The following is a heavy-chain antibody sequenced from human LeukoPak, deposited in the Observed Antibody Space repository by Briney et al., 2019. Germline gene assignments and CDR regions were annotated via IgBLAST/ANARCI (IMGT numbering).Heavy chain of an antibody. CDR1: GGSISSSSYY. CDR2: IYYSGST. V-gene: IGHV4-39*07. D-gene: IGHD6-13*01. Sequence: SETLSLTCTVSGGSISSSSYYWGWIRQPPGKGLEWIGSIYYSGSTHYNPSLKSRVTISVDTSKNQFSLKLSSVTAADTAVYYCARAYSSSWYHLFDYWGQGTLVTVSS. CDR3: ARAYSSSWYHLFDY. J-gene: IGHJ4*02.